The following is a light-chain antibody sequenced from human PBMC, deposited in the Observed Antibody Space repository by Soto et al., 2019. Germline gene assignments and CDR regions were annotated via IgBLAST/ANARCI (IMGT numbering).Light chain of an antibody. CDR2: DAS. J-gene: IGKJ4*01. CDR3: QKHTSYHQLP. CDR1: ESISSW. V-gene: IGKV1-5*01. Sequence: IQMTQSPSKLYASVGDRVNITCRASESISSWLAWYQQKPGKAHKLMIYDASSLETGVPSRFSGRRSATHFTLTISRLQPEDFATYYCQKHTSYHQLPLGDGPKVDLK.